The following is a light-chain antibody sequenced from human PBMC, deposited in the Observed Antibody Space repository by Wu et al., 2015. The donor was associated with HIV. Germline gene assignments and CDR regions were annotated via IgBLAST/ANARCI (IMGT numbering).Light chain of an antibody. CDR3: QQYSSSPIT. Sequence: EIVLTQSPDTLSLSPGEGATLSCRASQSVGNNYLAWYQQRPGQAPSLLIYDASNRATGIPARFSGSGSGTDFTLTISRLDPEDLAVYFCQQYSSSPITFGPGTRL. J-gene: IGKJ5*01. CDR2: DAS. CDR1: QSVGNNY. V-gene: IGKV3-20*01.